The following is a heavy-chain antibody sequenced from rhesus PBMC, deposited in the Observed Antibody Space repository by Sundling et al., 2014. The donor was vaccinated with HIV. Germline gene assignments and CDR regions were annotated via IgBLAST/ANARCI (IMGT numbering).Heavy chain of an antibody. D-gene: IGHD2-39*01. CDR3: ARVDGLRGFDF. J-gene: IGHJ3*01. V-gene: IGHV4-173*01. Sequence: QVQLQESGPGLVKPSETLSLTCAVSGGSISGYYWTWIRQPPGKGLEWIGRISGSGGSTDYSPSLKSRVTISTDTSKNQFSLKVKSVTAADTAVYYCARVDGLRGFDFWGQGLRV. CDR1: GGSISGYY. CDR2: ISGSGGST.